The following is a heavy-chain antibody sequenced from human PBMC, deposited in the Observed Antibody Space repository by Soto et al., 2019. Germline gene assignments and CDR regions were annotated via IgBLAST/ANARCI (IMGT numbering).Heavy chain of an antibody. V-gene: IGHV1-69*01. J-gene: IGHJ6*02. CDR2: IIPICGTA. CDR3: ARPLGTTSYYYGMDV. D-gene: IGHD1-7*01. CDR1: GGTFSSYA. Sequence: QVQLVQSGAEVKKPGSSVKVSCKASGGTFSSYAISWVRQAPGQGLEWMGGIIPICGTANYAQKFQARVTITGDESRSTGYMELSRLRSEDTAVYYCARPLGTTSYYYGMDVWGQGTTVTVSS.